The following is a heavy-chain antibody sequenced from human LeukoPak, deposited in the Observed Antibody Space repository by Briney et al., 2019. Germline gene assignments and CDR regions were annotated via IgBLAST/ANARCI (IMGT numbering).Heavy chain of an antibody. V-gene: IGHV4-59*01. D-gene: IGHD3-10*01. J-gene: IGHJ3*02. CDR1: GGSISSYY. Sequence: SETLSLTCTVSGGSISSYYWSWIRQPPGKGLEWIGYIYYSGSTNYNPSLKSRVTISVDTSKNQFSLELSSVTAADTAVYYCARVGAMVRGDPTDAFDIWGQGTMVTVSS. CDR3: ARVGAMVRGDPTDAFDI. CDR2: IYYSGST.